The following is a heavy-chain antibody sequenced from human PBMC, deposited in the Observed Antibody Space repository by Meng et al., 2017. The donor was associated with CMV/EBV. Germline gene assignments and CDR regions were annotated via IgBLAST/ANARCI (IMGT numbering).Heavy chain of an antibody. D-gene: IGHD1-26*01. J-gene: IGHJ4*02. CDR1: GGTFNTYA. Sequence: SVKVSCKTSGGTFNTYAITWVRQAPGQGFELMGLTIPLLDSPTYAQKFRGRVSITTDESTSTVAMELTSLTSEDTAVYYCARDGPGGGNYFLYWGQGTLVTVSS. CDR2: TIPLLDSP. V-gene: IGHV1-69*05. CDR3: ARDGPGGGNYFLY.